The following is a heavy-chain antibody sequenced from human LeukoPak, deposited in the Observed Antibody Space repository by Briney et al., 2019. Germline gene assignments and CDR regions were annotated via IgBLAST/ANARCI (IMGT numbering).Heavy chain of an antibody. CDR3: ARQTDSGLFILP. CDR2: IHHSGST. V-gene: IGHV4-34*01. D-gene: IGHD3/OR15-3a*01. Sequence: SETLSLTCAVYGGSFSGYYWSWIRQPPGKGLECIGEIHHSGSTNYNPSLKSRVTLSVDTSKNQFSLKLSSVTAADTAVYYCARQTDSGLFILPGGQGTLVTVSS. CDR1: GGSFSGYY. J-gene: IGHJ4*02.